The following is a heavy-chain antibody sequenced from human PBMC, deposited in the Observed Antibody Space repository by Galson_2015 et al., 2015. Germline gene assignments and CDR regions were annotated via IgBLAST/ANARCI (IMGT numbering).Heavy chain of an antibody. J-gene: IGHJ6*02. CDR3: ARRGITMVRDYGMDV. Sequence: KGLEWMGIIYPGDSDTRYSPSFQGQVTISADKSISTAYLQWSSLKASDTAMYYCARRGITMVRDYGMDVWGQGTTVTVSS. D-gene: IGHD3-10*01. V-gene: IGHV5-51*01. CDR2: IYPGDSDT.